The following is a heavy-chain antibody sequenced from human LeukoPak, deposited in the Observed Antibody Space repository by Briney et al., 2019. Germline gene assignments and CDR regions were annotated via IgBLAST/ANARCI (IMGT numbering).Heavy chain of an antibody. V-gene: IGHV3-30*02. D-gene: IGHD3-10*01. J-gene: IGHJ4*02. CDR3: AKVHYYGSGTYYNPFDY. CDR1: GFTFSSYG. Sequence: GGSLRLSCAASGFTFSSYGMHWVRQAPGKGLEWVAVIRYDGSNKYYADSVKGRFTISRDNSKNTLYLQMNGLRAEDTAVYYCAKVHYYGSGTYYNPFDYWGQGTLVTVSS. CDR2: IRYDGSNK.